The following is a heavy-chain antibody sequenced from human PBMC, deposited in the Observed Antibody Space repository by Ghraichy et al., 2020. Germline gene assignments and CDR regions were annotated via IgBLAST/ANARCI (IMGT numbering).Heavy chain of an antibody. V-gene: IGHV3-30-3*01. D-gene: IGHD6-19*01. CDR1: GFTFSSYA. CDR3: VRGRYSSGSRGWFDP. CDR2: ISYDGSNK. J-gene: IGHJ5*02. Sequence: GGSLRLSCAASGFTFSSYAMHWVRQAPGKGLEWVAVISYDGSNKYYADSVKGRFTISRDNSKNTLYLQMNSLRAEDTAVYYCVRGRYSSGSRGWFDPWGQGTLVTVSS.